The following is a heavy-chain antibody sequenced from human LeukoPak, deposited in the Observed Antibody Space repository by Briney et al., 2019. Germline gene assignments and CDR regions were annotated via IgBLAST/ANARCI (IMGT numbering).Heavy chain of an antibody. J-gene: IGHJ4*02. CDR3: ARDSGGSFATFDY. CDR2: IIPILGIA. CDR1: GGTFSSYA. D-gene: IGHD2-15*01. V-gene: IGHV1-69*04. Sequence: SVKVSCKASGGTFSSYAISWVRQAPGQGLEWMGRIIPILGIANYAQKFQGRVTITADKSTSTAYMELSSLRSEDTAVYYYARDSGGSFATFDYWGQGTLVTVSS.